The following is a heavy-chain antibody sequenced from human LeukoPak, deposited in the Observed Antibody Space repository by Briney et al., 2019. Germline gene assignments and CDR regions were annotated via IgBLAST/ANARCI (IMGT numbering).Heavy chain of an antibody. V-gene: IGHV3-23*01. CDR2: VGRSGADT. J-gene: IGHJ4*02. CDR1: GFTFSSYA. Sequence: GGSLRLSCVASGFTFSSYAVSWFRQAPGKGLEWVSTVGRSGADTYYADSVRGRFTISKDSSENTLQMNSLSAEDTAIYYCVKHSGGVYGNSDSWGQGILVTVSS. CDR3: VKHSGGVYGNSDS. D-gene: IGHD1-1*01.